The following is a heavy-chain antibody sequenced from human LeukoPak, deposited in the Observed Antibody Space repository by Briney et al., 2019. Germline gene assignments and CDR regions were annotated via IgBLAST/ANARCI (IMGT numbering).Heavy chain of an antibody. CDR2: INNDGSTT. Sequence: GGSLRLSCAASGFTFNSHWMHWVRQAPGKGLVWVSRINNDGSTTTYAVSVRGRFTISRDNAKNTLFLQMNSLRAEDTAVYYCVRDRPHNWFDPWGQGTLVTVSS. CDR3: VRDRPHNWFDP. V-gene: IGHV3-74*01. D-gene: IGHD6-6*01. J-gene: IGHJ5*02. CDR1: GFTFNSHW.